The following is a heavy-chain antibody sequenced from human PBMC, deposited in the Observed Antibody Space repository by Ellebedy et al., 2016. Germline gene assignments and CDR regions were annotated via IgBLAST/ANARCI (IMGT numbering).Heavy chain of an antibody. J-gene: IGHJ6*02. CDR1: GGTFSSYA. Sequence: SVKVSXKASGGTFSSYAISWVRQAPGQGLEWMGRIIPILGIANYAQKFQGRVTITADTSTSTAYMELRSLRSDDTAVYYCARDVTAVAGHGMDVWGQGTTVTVSS. CDR3: ARDVTAVAGHGMDV. CDR2: IIPILGIA. V-gene: IGHV1-69*04. D-gene: IGHD6-19*01.